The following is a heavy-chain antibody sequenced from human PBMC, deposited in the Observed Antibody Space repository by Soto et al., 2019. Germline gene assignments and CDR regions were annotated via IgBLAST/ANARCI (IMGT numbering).Heavy chain of an antibody. J-gene: IGHJ4*02. D-gene: IGHD3-16*01. CDR1: GFTFSDHY. CDR2: ISSDATTM. V-gene: IGHV3-11*01. CDR3: ACDRYYYSSDL. Sequence: QEQLVDSGGGLVEPGGSLRLSCTASGFTFSDHYMTWIRQAPGKGLEWVSKISSDATTMYYADSVEGRFTVSRDNAKNSVYLEMNSLRAEDTAVYYCACDRYYYSSDLWGQGTPVTVSS.